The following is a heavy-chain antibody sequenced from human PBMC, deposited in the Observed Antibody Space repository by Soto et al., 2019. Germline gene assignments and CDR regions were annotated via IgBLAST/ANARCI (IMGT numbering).Heavy chain of an antibody. J-gene: IGHJ4*02. Sequence: QVQLVQSGAEVKKPGASVKVSCKASGYTFTSYAMHWVRQAPGQRLEWMGWINAGNGNTKYSQKFQGRVTITRDTSASTAYRELSSLRSEDTAVYYCARVPYSSGWYRGGFFDYWGQGTLVTVSS. CDR2: INAGNGNT. CDR1: GYTFTSYA. V-gene: IGHV1-3*01. CDR3: ARVPYSSGWYRGGFFDY. D-gene: IGHD6-19*01.